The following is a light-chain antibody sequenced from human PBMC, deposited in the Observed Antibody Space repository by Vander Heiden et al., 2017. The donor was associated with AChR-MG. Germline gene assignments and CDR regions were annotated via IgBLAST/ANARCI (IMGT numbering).Light chain of an antibody. CDR2: GAS. Sequence: EIVMTQSPATLSVSQGERATLSCRASQSVSSNLAWYQQKPGQAPRLLIYGASTRATGIPARFSGSGSGTEFTLTISSLQSEDFAVYYCQQYNNWPPPTFGGGTKVEIK. J-gene: IGKJ4*01. CDR3: QQYNNWPPPT. V-gene: IGKV3-15*01. CDR1: QSVSSN.